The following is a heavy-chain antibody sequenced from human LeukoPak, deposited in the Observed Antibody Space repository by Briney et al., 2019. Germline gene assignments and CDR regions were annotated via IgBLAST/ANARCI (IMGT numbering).Heavy chain of an antibody. CDR2: ISWNSGSI. D-gene: IGHD3-22*01. Sequence: GGSLRLSCAASGFTFDDYAMHWVRQAPGKGLEWVSGISWNSGSIGYADSVKGRFTISRDNSKNTLYLQMNSLRAEDTAVYYCAKDWARFGSSGYYYFDYWGQGTLVTVSS. CDR3: AKDWARFGSSGYYYFDY. CDR1: GFTFDDYA. V-gene: IGHV3-9*01. J-gene: IGHJ4*02.